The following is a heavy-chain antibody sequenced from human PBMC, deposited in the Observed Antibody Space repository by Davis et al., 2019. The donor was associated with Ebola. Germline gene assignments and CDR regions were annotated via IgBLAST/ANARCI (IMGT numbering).Heavy chain of an antibody. CDR2: MSPNNGNT. Sequence: ASVKVSCKSSGDPFTTHAITWVRQAPGQGLEWMGWMSPNNGNTNYAQKLQGRVTMTTDTSTSTAYMELRSLRSDDTAVYYCANLCGHRGYSGYDRTFDVWGQGTMVTVSS. J-gene: IGHJ3*01. V-gene: IGHV1-18*04. CDR1: GDPFTTHA. D-gene: IGHD5-12*01. CDR3: ANLCGHRGYSGYDRTFDV.